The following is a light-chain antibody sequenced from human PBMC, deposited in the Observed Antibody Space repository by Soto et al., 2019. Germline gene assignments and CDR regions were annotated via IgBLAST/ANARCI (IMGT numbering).Light chain of an antibody. J-gene: IGLJ2*01. CDR2: GNS. CDR1: SSNIGAGYD. CDR3: QSYDSSLSGSV. V-gene: IGLV1-40*01. Sequence: QPVLTQPPSVSGAPGQRVTISCTGSSSNIGAGYDVHWYQQLPGTAPKLLIYGNSNRPSGVPDRFSCSKSSTSDSRAMPGLRAEDGADYYCQSYDSSLSGSVFGGGTKLTVL.